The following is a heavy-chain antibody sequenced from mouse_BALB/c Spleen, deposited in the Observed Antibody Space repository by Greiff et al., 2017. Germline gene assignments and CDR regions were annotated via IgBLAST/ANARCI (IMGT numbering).Heavy chain of an antibody. J-gene: IGHJ2*01. CDR1: GYTFTSYW. V-gene: IGHV1S41*01. CDR2: IAPGSGST. CDR3: ARRGPYFDY. Sequence: DLVKPGASVKLSCKASGYTFTSYWINWIKQRPGQGLEWIGRIAPGSGSTYYNEMFKGKATLTVDTSSSTAYIQLSSLSSEDSAVYFCARRGPYFDYWGQGTTLTVSS.